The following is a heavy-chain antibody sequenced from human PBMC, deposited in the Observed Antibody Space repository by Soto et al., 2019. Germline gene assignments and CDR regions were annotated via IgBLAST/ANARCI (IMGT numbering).Heavy chain of an antibody. Sequence: GGSLRLSCAASGFTFSSYAMSWVRQAPGKGLEWVSAISGSGGSTYYADSVKGRFTISRDNSKNPLYLQMNSLRAEDYSANYCATDRRSSTWYESPFDYWGQGTPVTVSS. V-gene: IGHV3-23*01. D-gene: IGHD6-13*01. CDR2: ISGSGGST. J-gene: IGHJ4*02. CDR3: ATDRRSSTWYESPFDY. CDR1: GFTFSSYA.